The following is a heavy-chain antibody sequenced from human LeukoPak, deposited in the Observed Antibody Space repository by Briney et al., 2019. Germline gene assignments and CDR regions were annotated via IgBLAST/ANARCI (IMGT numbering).Heavy chain of an antibody. D-gene: IGHD5-18*01. Sequence: AASVKGSCKASGGTFSSYAISWVRQAPGQGLELMGGIIPIFGTADYAQKFQGRVTITTDESTSTAYMELSSLRSEDTAVYYCARAGIQIWPGGVDYWGQGTLVTVSP. CDR2: IIPIFGTA. V-gene: IGHV1-69*05. CDR3: ARAGIQIWPGGVDY. CDR1: GGTFSSYA. J-gene: IGHJ4*02.